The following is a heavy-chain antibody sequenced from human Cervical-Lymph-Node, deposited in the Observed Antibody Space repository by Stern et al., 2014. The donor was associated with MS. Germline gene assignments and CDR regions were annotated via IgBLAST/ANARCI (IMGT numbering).Heavy chain of an antibody. J-gene: IGHJ5*02. V-gene: IGHV4-59*01. CDR2: ISYSGSN. Sequence: QVQLQESGPGLVKPSETLSLTCTVSGGSISSYYWSWIRQPPGKGLEWIGYISYSGSNNYHPSLKSRVTISVDTSKNQFSLKLSSVTAADTAVYYCARGATQAFDPWGQGTLVTVSS. CDR1: GGSISSYY. CDR3: ARGATQAFDP.